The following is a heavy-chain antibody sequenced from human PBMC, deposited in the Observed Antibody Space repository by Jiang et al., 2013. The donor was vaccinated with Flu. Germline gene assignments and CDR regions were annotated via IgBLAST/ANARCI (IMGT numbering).Heavy chain of an antibody. Sequence: GSGLVKPSQTLSLTCTVSGGSISSGGYYWSWIRQHPGKGLEWIGYIYYSGSTYYNPSLKSRVTISVDTSKNQFSLKLSSVTAADTAVYYCARAETTVTSNWFDPWGQGTLVTVSS. J-gene: IGHJ5*02. V-gene: IGHV4-31*03. CDR1: GGSISSGGYY. CDR3: ARAETTVTSNWFDP. CDR2: IYYSGST. D-gene: IGHD4-17*01.